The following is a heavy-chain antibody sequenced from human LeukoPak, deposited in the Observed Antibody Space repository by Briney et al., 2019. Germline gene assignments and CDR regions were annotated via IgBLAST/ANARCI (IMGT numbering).Heavy chain of an antibody. Sequence: GESLKISCQGFGYSFTSYWIGWVRQLPGKGMEWMGVIYPGDSRIRYNPSFQGQVTISVDKSISTAYLQWVSLKASDTAMYYCACRDLTSTWSFPWGQGTLVTVSS. CDR3: ACRDLTSTWSFP. J-gene: IGHJ5*02. V-gene: IGHV5-51*01. CDR2: IYPGDSRI. CDR1: GYSFTSYW. D-gene: IGHD6-13*01.